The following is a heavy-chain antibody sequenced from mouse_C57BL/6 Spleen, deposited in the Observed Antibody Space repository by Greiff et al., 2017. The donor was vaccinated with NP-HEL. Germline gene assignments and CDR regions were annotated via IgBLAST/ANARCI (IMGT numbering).Heavy chain of an antibody. J-gene: IGHJ4*01. CDR3: ARWDYDYDDAMDY. Sequence: VQLQQSGAELVKPGASVKMSCKASGYTFTSYWITWVKQRPGQGLEWIGDIYPGSGSTNYNEKFKSKATLTVDTSSSTAYMQLSSLTSEDSAVYYCARWDYDYDDAMDYWGQVTSVTVSS. D-gene: IGHD2-4*01. CDR1: GYTFTSYW. CDR2: IYPGSGST. V-gene: IGHV1-55*01.